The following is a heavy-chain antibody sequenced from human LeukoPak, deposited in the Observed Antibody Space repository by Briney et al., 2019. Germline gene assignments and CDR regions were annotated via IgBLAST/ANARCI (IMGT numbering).Heavy chain of an antibody. CDR1: GDSVSSNSAA. Sequence: SQTLSLTCAISGDSVSSNSAAWNWVRQSPSRGLEWLGRTYYRSTWYNDYAVSVRGRITVNPDTSKNQFSLHLNSVTPEDTAVYYCARRLTQYDCFDPWGQGILVTVSS. D-gene: IGHD2-2*01. CDR3: ARRLTQYDCFDP. V-gene: IGHV6-1*01. J-gene: IGHJ5*02. CDR2: TYYRSTWYN.